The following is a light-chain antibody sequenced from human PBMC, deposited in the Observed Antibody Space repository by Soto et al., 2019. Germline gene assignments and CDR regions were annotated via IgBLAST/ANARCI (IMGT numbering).Light chain of an antibody. CDR2: GAS. V-gene: IGKV3-20*01. J-gene: IGKJ5*01. CDR3: QQYGRSPLVT. CDR1: QSVSSSY. Sequence: EIVLTQSPGTLSLSPGERATLSCRASQSVSSSYLAWYQQKPGQAPRLLIYGASSRATGIPDRFSGSGSGTDFTLTISRLEPEDFAVYYCQQYGRSPLVTFGQGTRRESK.